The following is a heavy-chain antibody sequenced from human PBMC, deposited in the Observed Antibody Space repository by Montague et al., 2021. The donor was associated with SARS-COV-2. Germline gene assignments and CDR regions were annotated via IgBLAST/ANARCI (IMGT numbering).Heavy chain of an antibody. D-gene: IGHD6-19*01. Sequence: SETLSLTCTVSGGSISSYYWSWIRQPPGKGLEWIGYIYYSGSTNYNPSLKSRVTIPVDTSKNQFSLKLSSVTAADTAVYYCARGSGWMGNAFDIWGQGTMVTASS. V-gene: IGHV4-59*01. CDR3: ARGSGWMGNAFDI. J-gene: IGHJ3*02. CDR2: IYYSGST. CDR1: GGSISSYY.